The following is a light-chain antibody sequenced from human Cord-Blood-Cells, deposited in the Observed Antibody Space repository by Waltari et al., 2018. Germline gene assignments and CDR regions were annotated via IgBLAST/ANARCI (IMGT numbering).Light chain of an antibody. CDR1: QSISSY. Sequence: DIQIPQSPSSLSASVAARVTITFRASQSISSYLNWYQQKPGKAPKLLIYAASSLQSGVPSRFSGSGSGTDFTLTISSLQPEDFATYYCQQSYSTPCTFGPGTKVDIK. CDR3: QQSYSTPCT. V-gene: IGKV1-39*01. CDR2: AAS. J-gene: IGKJ3*01.